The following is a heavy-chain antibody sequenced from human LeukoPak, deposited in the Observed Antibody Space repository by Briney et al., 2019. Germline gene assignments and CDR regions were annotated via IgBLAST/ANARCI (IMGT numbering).Heavy chain of an antibody. V-gene: IGHV3-21*01. J-gene: IGHJ4*02. CDR1: GFTFSSYS. CDR2: INTRSYI. Sequence: GGSLRLSCAASGFTFSSYSMNWVRQAPGKGLEWVSSINTRSYIYSADSVKGRFTISRDNDKNSLYLHMSSLRAEDTAVYYCARDPPALEDFDYWGQGTQVTVSS. CDR3: ARDPPALEDFDY.